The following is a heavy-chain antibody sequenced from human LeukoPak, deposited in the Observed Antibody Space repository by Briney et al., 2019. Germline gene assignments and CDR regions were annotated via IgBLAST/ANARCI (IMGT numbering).Heavy chain of an antibody. J-gene: IGHJ5*02. V-gene: IGHV1-46*01. Sequence: ASVKVSCTASGYTFTSYHMHWVRQAPGQGLEWMGIINPSGGSTSYAQKFQGRVTMTRDTSTSTVYMELSSLRSEDTAVYYCARDLGDWNRATNWFDPWGQGTLVTVSS. D-gene: IGHD1-1*01. CDR3: ARDLGDWNRATNWFDP. CDR2: INPSGGST. CDR1: GYTFTSYH.